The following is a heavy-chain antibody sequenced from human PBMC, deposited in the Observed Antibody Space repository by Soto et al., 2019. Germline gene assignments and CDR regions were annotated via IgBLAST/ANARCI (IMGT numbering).Heavy chain of an antibody. Sequence: PSETLSLTCTVSGGSVSSGSYYWSWIRQPPGKGLEWIGYIYYSGSTNYNPSLKSRVTISVDTSKNQFSLKVNSVTAADTAVYYCVRALPDGYYGMDVWGQGTTVTVSS. V-gene: IGHV4-61*01. CDR3: VRALPDGYYGMDV. CDR2: IYYSGST. CDR1: GGSVSSGSYY. J-gene: IGHJ6*02.